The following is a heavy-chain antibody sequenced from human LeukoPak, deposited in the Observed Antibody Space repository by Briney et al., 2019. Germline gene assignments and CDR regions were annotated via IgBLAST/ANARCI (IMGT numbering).Heavy chain of an antibody. CDR2: IKSKTDGGTT. D-gene: IGHD4-17*01. CDR3: TTEPPIQYGAHGG. V-gene: IGHV3-15*01. CDR1: GFTFSNAW. J-gene: IGHJ4*02. Sequence: GGSLRLSCAASGFTFSNAWMSWVRQAPGKGLEWVGRIKSKTDGGTTDYAAPVKGRFTISRDDSKNTLYLQMNSLKTEDTAVYYCTTEPPIQYGAHGGWGQGTLVTVSS.